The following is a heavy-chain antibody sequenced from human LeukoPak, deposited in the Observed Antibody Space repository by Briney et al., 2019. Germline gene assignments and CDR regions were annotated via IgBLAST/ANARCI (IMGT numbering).Heavy chain of an antibody. CDR1: GFTFSSYS. D-gene: IGHD3-10*01. J-gene: IGHJ6*03. Sequence: GGSLRLSCAASGFTFSSYSMNWVRQAPGKGLEWVSYISSSSSTIYYADSVKGRFTISRDNAKNSLYLQMNSLRAEDTAVYYCARVRYGLHYSHYYMDAWGKGTTVTVSS. V-gene: IGHV3-48*04. CDR2: ISSSSSTI. CDR3: ARVRYGLHYSHYYMDA.